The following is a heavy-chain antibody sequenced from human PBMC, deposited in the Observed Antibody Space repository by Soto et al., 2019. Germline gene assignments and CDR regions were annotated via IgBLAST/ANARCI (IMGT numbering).Heavy chain of an antibody. CDR3: ARGRYGEY. CDR1: GYAFTTYG. D-gene: IGHD3-10*01. CDR2: ISAHNGNT. V-gene: IGHV1-18*01. J-gene: IGHJ4*02. Sequence: QVHLVQSGAEVKKPGASVKVSCKGSGYAFTTYGITWVRQAPGQGLEWMGWISAHNGNTNYAQKLQGRVTVTRDTSTSTAYMELRSLRSDDQAVYYCARGRYGEYWGQGALVTVSA.